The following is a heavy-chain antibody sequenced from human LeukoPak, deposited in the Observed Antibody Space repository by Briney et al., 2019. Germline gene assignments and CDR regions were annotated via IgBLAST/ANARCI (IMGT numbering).Heavy chain of an antibody. CDR2: ISNSFSTT. CDR1: GFTFSSHS. D-gene: IGHD1-26*01. CDR3: ARDGGSYSDDYYFVY. J-gene: IGHJ4*02. Sequence: PGGSLRLSCAASGFTFSSHSMNWVRQAPGKGLEWVSYISNSFSTTYYADSVKGRFTMSRDNAKNSLFLHMNSLRVEDTAVYYCARDGGSYSDDYYFVYWGQGTLVTVSS. V-gene: IGHV3-48*01.